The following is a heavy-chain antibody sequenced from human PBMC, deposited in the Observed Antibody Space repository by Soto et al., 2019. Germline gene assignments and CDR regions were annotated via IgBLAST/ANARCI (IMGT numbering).Heavy chain of an antibody. CDR2: IYYSGST. D-gene: IGHD3-3*01. Sequence: SETLSLTCTVSGGSISSYYWSWIRQPPGKGLEWIGYIYYSGSTNYNPSLKSRVTISVDTSKNQFSLKLSSVTAADTAVYYCARNGAFGVYYYGMDVWGQGTTVT. CDR3: ARNGAFGVYYYGMDV. J-gene: IGHJ6*02. CDR1: GGSISSYY. V-gene: IGHV4-59*01.